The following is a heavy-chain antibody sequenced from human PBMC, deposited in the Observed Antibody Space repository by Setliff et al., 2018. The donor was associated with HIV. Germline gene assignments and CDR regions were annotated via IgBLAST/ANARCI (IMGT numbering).Heavy chain of an antibody. CDR3: AIRDRSFDFWSGYYQRDF. J-gene: IGHJ4*02. CDR2: TYYSGTT. CDR1: GVSFTSSTYY. Sequence: KPSETLSLTCNVSGVSFTSSTYYWGWVRQPPGKGLEWIGSTYYSGTTYYKSSLKSRVTISVDTSESHFSLRLTSVSAADTGVYYCAIRDRSFDFWSGYYQRDFWSQGTLVTVSS. V-gene: IGHV4-39*02. D-gene: IGHD3-3*01.